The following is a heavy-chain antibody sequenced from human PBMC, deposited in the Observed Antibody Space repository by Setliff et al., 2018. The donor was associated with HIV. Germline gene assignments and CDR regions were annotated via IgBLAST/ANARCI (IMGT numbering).Heavy chain of an antibody. Sequence: LSLTCAVYGGSFSNYYWSWIRQTPGKGLEWIGEVNHSGSTSYSPSIKSRVIISANTSKNQFSLRLNSVTAADTAVYYCATRPADSKWYGVFDYWGQGTLVTAPQ. V-gene: IGHV4-34*01. CDR1: GGSFSNYY. CDR2: VNHSGST. CDR3: ATRPADSKWYGVFDY. D-gene: IGHD6-13*01. J-gene: IGHJ4*02.